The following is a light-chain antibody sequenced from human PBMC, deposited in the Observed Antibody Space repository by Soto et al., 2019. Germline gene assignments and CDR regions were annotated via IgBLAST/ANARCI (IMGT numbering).Light chain of an antibody. Sequence: QAVVTQPPSVSGAPGQRVTISCTGTNSNIGSDYGVHWYQQFPGTAPKLLIYGNSNRPSGVPDRFSDSKSGTSASLAITGLQAEDEADYYCQSYDRSLRACVFGTGTKVTVL. J-gene: IGLJ1*01. CDR1: NSNIGSDYG. V-gene: IGLV1-40*01. CDR2: GNS. CDR3: QSYDRSLRACV.